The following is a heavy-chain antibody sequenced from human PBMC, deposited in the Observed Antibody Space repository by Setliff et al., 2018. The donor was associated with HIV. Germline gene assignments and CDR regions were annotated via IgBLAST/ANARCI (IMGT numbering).Heavy chain of an antibody. CDR3: VRDQVGGGIDY. CDR2: IASASSST. D-gene: IGHD6-25*01. CDR1: GFTLSDYE. Sequence: HPGGSLRLSCAASGFTLSDYEMNWVRQAPGKGPEWISFIASASSSTYYAASVKGRFTISRDDAKNSLYLQMNSLRAEDTAVYYCVRDQVGGGIDYWGQGTLVTVSS. V-gene: IGHV3-48*03. J-gene: IGHJ4*02.